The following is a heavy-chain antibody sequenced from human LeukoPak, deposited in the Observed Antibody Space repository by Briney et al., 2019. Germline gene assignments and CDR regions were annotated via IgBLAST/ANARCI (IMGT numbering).Heavy chain of an antibody. D-gene: IGHD6-13*01. CDR3: AKARAGPEY. V-gene: IGHV3-7*03. CDR1: GFTLSTSW. CDR2: INQGGSEK. Sequence: GGSLRLSCAASGFTLSTSWMSWVRQAPGKGLEWVANINQGGSEKYYVDSVKGRFTISRDNSKNSLYLQMNSLRAEDTAVYYCAKARAGPEYWGQGTLVTVSS. J-gene: IGHJ4*02.